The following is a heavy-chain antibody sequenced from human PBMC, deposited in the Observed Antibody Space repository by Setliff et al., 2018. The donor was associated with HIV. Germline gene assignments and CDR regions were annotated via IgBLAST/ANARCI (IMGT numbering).Heavy chain of an antibody. Sequence: PGGSLRLSCAASGFTFSNYDMTWVRQAPGKGLEWVSGVSGSGGFTSYADSVKGRFTISRHNSKNTLYLQMNSLRTEDTAVYYCAKNLYSSRWSPLDYWGQGTLVTVSS. CDR2: VSGSGGFT. D-gene: IGHD6-13*01. J-gene: IGHJ4*02. CDR3: AKNLYSSRWSPLDY. CDR1: GFTFSNYD. V-gene: IGHV3-23*01.